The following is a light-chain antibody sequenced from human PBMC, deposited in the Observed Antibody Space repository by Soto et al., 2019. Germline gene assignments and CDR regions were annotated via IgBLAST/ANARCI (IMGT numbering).Light chain of an antibody. CDR3: QQYNNYST. CDR1: QSISDW. J-gene: IGKJ1*01. Sequence: DIHTTHCPSIVFACVGDSVTMTCRASQSISDWLVWSQLKPGQAPKLLIYDASSLESGVPSRFSGSGSGTEFTLTISSLQPDDFATYYCQQYNNYSTFGQGTKVDIK. CDR2: DAS. V-gene: IGKV1-5*01.